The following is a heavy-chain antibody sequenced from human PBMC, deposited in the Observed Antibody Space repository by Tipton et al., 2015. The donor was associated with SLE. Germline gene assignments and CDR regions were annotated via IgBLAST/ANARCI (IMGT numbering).Heavy chain of an antibody. J-gene: IGHJ4*02. V-gene: IGHV5-51*01. Sequence: QSGPEVKKPGESLKISCKGSGYSFTSYWIGWVRQMPGKGLEWMGIIYPGDSDTRYSPSFQGQVTISADKSISTAYLQWSSLKASDPAMYYCARHSGAPYYYDSSGYDYWGQGTLVTVSS. D-gene: IGHD3-22*01. CDR3: ARHSGAPYYYDSSGYDY. CDR2: IYPGDSDT. CDR1: GYSFTSYW.